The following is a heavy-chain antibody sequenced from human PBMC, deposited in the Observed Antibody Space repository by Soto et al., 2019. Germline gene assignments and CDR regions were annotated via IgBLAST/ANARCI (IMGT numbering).Heavy chain of an antibody. CDR3: ARGTCSSTSCYWFRYYYGMDV. CDR2: INPNSGGT. D-gene: IGHD2-2*01. Sequence: SVKVSCKASGYTFTGYYMHWVRQAPGQGLEWMGWINPNSGGTNYAQKFQGWVTMTRDTSISTAYMELSRLRSDDTAVYYCARGTCSSTSCYWFRYYYGMDVWGQGTTVTVSS. V-gene: IGHV1-2*04. CDR1: GYTFTGYY. J-gene: IGHJ6*02.